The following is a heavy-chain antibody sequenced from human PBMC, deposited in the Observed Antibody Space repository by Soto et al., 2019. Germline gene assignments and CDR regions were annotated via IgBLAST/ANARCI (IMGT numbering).Heavy chain of an antibody. Sequence: GESPKIPCKGSGYTFPNYFIGWVRQMPGKGLEWMGIIYPGDSDTRYSPSFQGQVTISADKSISTAYLQWSSLKASDTAMYYCARHASYSSVWFPDAFDIWGQGTRVTVSS. CDR2: IYPGDSDT. CDR1: GYTFPNYF. J-gene: IGHJ3*02. CDR3: ARHASYSSVWFPDAFDI. D-gene: IGHD6-19*01. V-gene: IGHV5-51*01.